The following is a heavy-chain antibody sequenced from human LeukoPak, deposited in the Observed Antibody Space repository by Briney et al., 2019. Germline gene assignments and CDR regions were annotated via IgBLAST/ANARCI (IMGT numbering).Heavy chain of an antibody. CDR3: ASSADYHDSSGYHWDAFDI. J-gene: IGHJ3*02. D-gene: IGHD3-22*01. CDR1: GGSISSYY. V-gene: IGHV4-59*01. Sequence: SETLSLTCTVSGGSISSYYWSWIRQPPGKGLEWIGYIYYSGSTNYNPSLKSRVTISVDTSKNQFSLKLSSVTAADTAVYYCASSADYHDSSGYHWDAFDIWGQGTMVTVSS. CDR2: IYYSGST.